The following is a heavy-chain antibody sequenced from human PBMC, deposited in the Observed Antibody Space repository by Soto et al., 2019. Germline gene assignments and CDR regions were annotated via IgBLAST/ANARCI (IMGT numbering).Heavy chain of an antibody. Sequence: QLQLQESGPGLVKPSETLSLTCSVSYYSINSDKYYWGWIRQPPGNGLEWIGSVYYRGHAYYNPSPQTRVSITLYKSKSQYPLKLNSVTAADSAVYFCTRLEGLATISFYFDFWGPGALVTVSS. CDR2: VYYRGHA. J-gene: IGHJ4*02. CDR3: TRLEGLATISFYFDF. CDR1: YYSINSDKYY. D-gene: IGHD3-9*01. V-gene: IGHV4-39*01.